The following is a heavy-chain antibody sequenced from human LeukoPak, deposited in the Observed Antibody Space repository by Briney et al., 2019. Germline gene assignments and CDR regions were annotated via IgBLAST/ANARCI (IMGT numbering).Heavy chain of an antibody. V-gene: IGHV3-23*01. CDR3: ARRAYGELSYFQH. CDR1: GFTFSSYA. Sequence: GGSLRLSCAASGFTFSSYAMSWVRQAPGKGLEWVSAISGSGGSTYYADSVKGRFTTSRDNSKNTLYLQMNSLRAEDTAVYYCARRAYGELSYFQHWGQGTLVTVSS. CDR2: ISGSGGST. J-gene: IGHJ1*01. D-gene: IGHD3-16*02.